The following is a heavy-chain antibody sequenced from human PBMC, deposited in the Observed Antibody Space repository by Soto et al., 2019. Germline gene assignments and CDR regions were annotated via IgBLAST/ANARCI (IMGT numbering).Heavy chain of an antibody. CDR3: AKRGNGDYCV. Sequence: QITLKESGPTLVKPTQTLTLTCSFSGFSLTSGAVGVGWIRQPPGKALEWLALIFGNDNKLYSPSLKSRLTITKDTSKNPVVLTMTNMDPVDTATYFCAKRGNGDYCVWGQGILVTVSP. CDR1: GFSLTSGAVG. D-gene: IGHD4-17*01. J-gene: IGHJ4*02. CDR2: IFGNDNK. V-gene: IGHV2-5*01.